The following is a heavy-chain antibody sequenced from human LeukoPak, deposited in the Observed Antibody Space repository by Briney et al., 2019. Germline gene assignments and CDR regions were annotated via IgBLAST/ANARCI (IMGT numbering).Heavy chain of an antibody. Sequence: SETLSLTCTVSGGSISSHYWSWIRQPPGKGLEWIGYISYSGSTNFNTSLKSRVNISLDTSKNQFSLKLNSMTPADTAVYYCARGSRLDDGGIGEFDYWGQGTLVTVSA. D-gene: IGHD3-3*01. CDR3: ARGSRLDDGGIGEFDY. CDR2: ISYSGST. J-gene: IGHJ4*02. V-gene: IGHV4-59*11. CDR1: GGSISSHY.